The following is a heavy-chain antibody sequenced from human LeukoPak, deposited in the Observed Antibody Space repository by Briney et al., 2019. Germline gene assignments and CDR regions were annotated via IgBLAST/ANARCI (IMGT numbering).Heavy chain of an antibody. J-gene: IGHJ4*02. CDR3: AREWEENGDRLHVLDS. Sequence: GGSLRLSCAAAGFTFGRYEMNWVRQAPGKGLEWISYISGSGSSIYYADSVKGRFTISRDNAKNALYLQMNILRAEDTAVYYCAREWEENGDRLHVLDSWGQGTLVSVSS. CDR1: GFTFGRYE. D-gene: IGHD5-12*01. CDR2: ISGSGSSI. V-gene: IGHV3-48*03.